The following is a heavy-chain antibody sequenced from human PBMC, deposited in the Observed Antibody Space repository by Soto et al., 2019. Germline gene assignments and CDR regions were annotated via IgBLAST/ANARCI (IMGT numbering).Heavy chain of an antibody. J-gene: IGHJ3*02. V-gene: IGHV1-46*01. CDR3: AKAVAGTEHDAFDI. CDR1: GYTFTSYY. CDR2: INPSGGST. D-gene: IGHD6-19*01. Sequence: ASVKVSCKASGYTFTSYYMHWVRQAPGQGLEWMGIINPSGGSTSYAQKLQGRVTITTDTSTSTAYMELRSLRSDDTAVYYCAKAVAGTEHDAFDIWGQGTMVTVSS.